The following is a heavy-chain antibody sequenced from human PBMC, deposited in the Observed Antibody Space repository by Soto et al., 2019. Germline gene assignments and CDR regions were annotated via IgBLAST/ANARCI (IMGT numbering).Heavy chain of an antibody. Sequence: GEPLKISCKGSGYTFTSYWFGWVRQMPGKGLEWMGIIYPGDSDTRYSPSFQGQVTISADKSISTAYLQWSSLRASDTAMYYCARHGVGDILTGQPDYWGQGTLVTVSS. V-gene: IGHV5-51*01. CDR3: ARHGVGDILTGQPDY. CDR1: GYTFTSYW. D-gene: IGHD3-9*01. CDR2: IYPGDSDT. J-gene: IGHJ4*02.